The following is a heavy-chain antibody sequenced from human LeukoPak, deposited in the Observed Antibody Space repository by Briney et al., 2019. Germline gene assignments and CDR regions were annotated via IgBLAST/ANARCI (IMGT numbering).Heavy chain of an antibody. Sequence: AASVKVSCKASGGTFSSYAISWVRQAPGQGLEWMGGIIPIFGTANYAQKFQGRVTITADESTSTAYMELSSLRSEDTAVYYCAIRYSSSWLNWFDPWGQGTLVTVSS. D-gene: IGHD6-13*01. J-gene: IGHJ5*02. CDR1: GGTFSSYA. CDR2: IIPIFGTA. CDR3: AIRYSSSWLNWFDP. V-gene: IGHV1-69*13.